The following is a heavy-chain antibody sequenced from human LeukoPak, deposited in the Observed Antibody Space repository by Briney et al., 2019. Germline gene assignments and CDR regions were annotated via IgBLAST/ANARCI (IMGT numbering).Heavy chain of an antibody. CDR3: AKVVVAAFEVYYGMDV. CDR1: GFTFSSYG. CDR2: ISYDGSNK. D-gene: IGHD2-15*01. J-gene: IGHJ6*02. Sequence: PGGSLRLSCAASGFTFSSYGMHWVRQAPGKGLEWVAVISYDGSNKYYADSVKGRFTISRDNSKNTLYLQMNSLRAEDTAVYYCAKVVVAAFEVYYGMDVWGQGTTVTVSS. V-gene: IGHV3-30*18.